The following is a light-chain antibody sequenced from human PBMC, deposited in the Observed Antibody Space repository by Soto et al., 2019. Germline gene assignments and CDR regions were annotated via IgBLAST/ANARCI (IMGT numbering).Light chain of an antibody. CDR3: QQLESYPLT. CDR2: EAS. V-gene: IGKV1-9*01. J-gene: IGKJ1*01. CDR1: QGISSS. Sequence: DIQLTQSPSFLSASFVDRVTMACRASQGISSSLAWYQQKPGKAPQVLIYEASTLHSGVPSRFTGSGSGTEFTLTISNLQPEDFATYYCQQLESYPLTFGQGTKVDIK.